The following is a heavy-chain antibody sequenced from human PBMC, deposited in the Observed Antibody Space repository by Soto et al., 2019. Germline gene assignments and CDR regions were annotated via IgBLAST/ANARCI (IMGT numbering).Heavy chain of an antibody. CDR2: INAGNGNT. Sequence: ASVKVSCKASGYTFTSYAMHWVRPAPGQRLEWMGWINAGNGNTKYSQKFQGRVTITRDTSASTAYMELSSLRSEDTAVYYCARDLLAAAGHQLPLNWFDPWGQGTLVTVSS. CDR1: GYTFTSYA. CDR3: ARDLLAAAGHQLPLNWFDP. V-gene: IGHV1-3*01. J-gene: IGHJ5*02. D-gene: IGHD6-13*01.